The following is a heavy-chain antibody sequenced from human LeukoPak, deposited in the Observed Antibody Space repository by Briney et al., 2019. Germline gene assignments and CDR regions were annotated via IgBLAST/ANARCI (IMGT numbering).Heavy chain of an antibody. Sequence: ASVKVSCKASGGTFSSYAISWVRQAPGQGLEWMGGIIPIFGTAYYAQKFQGRVTITRDTSASTAYMELSSLRSEDTAVYYCASLGFIVGATDYWGQGTLVTVSS. CDR2: IIPIFGTA. V-gene: IGHV1-69*05. J-gene: IGHJ4*02. CDR1: GGTFSSYA. D-gene: IGHD1-26*01. CDR3: ASLGFIVGATDY.